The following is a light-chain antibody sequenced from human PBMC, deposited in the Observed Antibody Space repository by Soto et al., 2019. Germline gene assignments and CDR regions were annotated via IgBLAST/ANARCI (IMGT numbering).Light chain of an antibody. Sequence: EIVLTQSPGTLSLSPGERVTLSCRASQTISYKFLAWYQQKPGQAPRLLIYGASTRAAGVPDKFSGSGSGKVFTLTISRLEPEDFAVYYCPQYSCTLTFCSATKV. CDR1: QTISYKF. CDR2: GAS. CDR3: PQYSCTLT. J-gene: IGKJ3*01. V-gene: IGKV3-20*01.